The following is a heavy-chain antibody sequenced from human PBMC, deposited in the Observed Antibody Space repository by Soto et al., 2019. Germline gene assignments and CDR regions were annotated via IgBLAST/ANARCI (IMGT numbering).Heavy chain of an antibody. J-gene: IGHJ5*02. CDR3: ARVRRSYVKTYYYDSSGYPNSWFDP. CDR1: GGSISSSNW. V-gene: IGHV4-4*02. CDR2: IYHSGST. Sequence: QVQLQESGPGLVKPSGTLSLTCAVSGGSISSSNWWSWVRQPPGKGLEWIGEIYHSGSTNYNPSLKSRVTISVDKSKNQFSLKLSSVTAADTAVYYCARVRRSYVKTYYYDSSGYPNSWFDPWGQGTLVTVSS. D-gene: IGHD3-22*01.